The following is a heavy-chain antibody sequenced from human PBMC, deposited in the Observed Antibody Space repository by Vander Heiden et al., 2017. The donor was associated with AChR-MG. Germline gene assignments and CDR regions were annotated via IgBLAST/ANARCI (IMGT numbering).Heavy chain of an antibody. Sequence: EVQLLESGGGLVQPGGSLTLSCAASVFSFSSYRMHWVRQAPGKGLVWVARINGAGSSITYADSVKSRFTISRDNTKNTLYLQMNSLRAEDTAVYYCARDRVGYNGVFDYWGQGILVSVSS. CDR3: ARDRVGYNGVFDY. D-gene: IGHD1-1*01. J-gene: IGHJ4*02. CDR1: VFSFSSYR. CDR2: INGAGSSI. V-gene: IGHV3-74*01.